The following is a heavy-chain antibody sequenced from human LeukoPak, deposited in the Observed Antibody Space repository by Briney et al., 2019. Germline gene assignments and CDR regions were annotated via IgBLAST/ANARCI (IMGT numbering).Heavy chain of an antibody. CDR2: ISYDGSNK. CDR3: AKRIQSAMATGY. Sequence: GGSLRLSCAASGFTLSSYDMHWVRQAPGKGLEWVAVISYDGSNKYYADSVKGRFTISRDNSKNTLFLQMNSLRAEDTAVYYCAKRIQSAMATGYWGQGTLVTVSS. D-gene: IGHD5-18*01. V-gene: IGHV3-30*18. CDR1: GFTLSSYD. J-gene: IGHJ4*02.